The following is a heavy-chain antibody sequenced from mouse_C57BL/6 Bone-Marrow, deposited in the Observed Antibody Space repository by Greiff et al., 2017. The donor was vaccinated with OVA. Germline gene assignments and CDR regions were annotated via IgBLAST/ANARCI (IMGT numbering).Heavy chain of an antibody. CDR1: GYTFTDYN. CDR2: INPNNGGT. J-gene: IGHJ2*01. Sequence: VQLQQPGAELVKPGASVKMSCKASGYTFTDYNMHWVKQSHGKSLEWIGYINPNNGGTSYNQKFKGKATLTVNKSSSTAYMELRSLTSEDSAVYYCARCVYDYDYFDYWGQGTTLTVSS. V-gene: IGHV1-22*01. D-gene: IGHD2-4*01. CDR3: ARCVYDYDYFDY.